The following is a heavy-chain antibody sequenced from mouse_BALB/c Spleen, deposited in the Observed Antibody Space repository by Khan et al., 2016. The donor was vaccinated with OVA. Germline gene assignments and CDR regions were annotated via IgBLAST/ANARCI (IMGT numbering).Heavy chain of an antibody. D-gene: IGHD1-1*02. V-gene: IGHV14-3*02. CDR1: GFNIKDTY. Sequence: VQLQQPGAELVKPGASVKLSCTASGFNIKDTYIHWVMQRPEQGLEWIGRIDPANDNTQYDPRFQGKAPITANTTSNTAYLQFGSRTSEDTAVYYCARWGWSYAMDYWGQGTSVTVSS. CDR3: ARWGWSYAMDY. CDR2: IDPANDNT. J-gene: IGHJ4*01.